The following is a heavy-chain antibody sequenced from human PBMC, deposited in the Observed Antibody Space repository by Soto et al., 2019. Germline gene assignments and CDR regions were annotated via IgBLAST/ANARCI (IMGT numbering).Heavy chain of an antibody. CDR3: ASIAAQADSDDSDM. Sequence: SETLSLISTVSGGSISSGGYYWSWIRQHPGKGLEWIGHIYYSGSTYYNPSLKSRVTISVDTSKNQFSLKLSSVTAADTAVYYCASIAAQADSDDSDMWGPGTMFTVST. CDR1: GGSISSGGYY. V-gene: IGHV4-31*03. J-gene: IGHJ3*02. D-gene: IGHD6-6*01. CDR2: IYYSGST.